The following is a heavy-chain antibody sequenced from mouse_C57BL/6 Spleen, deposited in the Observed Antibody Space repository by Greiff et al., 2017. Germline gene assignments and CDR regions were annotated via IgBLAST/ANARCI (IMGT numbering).Heavy chain of an antibody. CDR1: GFTFSSYT. CDR2: ISGGGGNT. J-gene: IGHJ1*03. Sequence: EVKLMESGGGLVKPGGSLKLSCAASGFTFSSYTMSWVRQTPEKRLEWVATISGGGGNTYYPDSVKGRFTISRDNAKNTLYLQMSRLRSEDTALYYCARRRDYGSSYGYFDVWGTGTTVTVSS. CDR3: ARRRDYGSSYGYFDV. V-gene: IGHV5-9*01. D-gene: IGHD1-1*01.